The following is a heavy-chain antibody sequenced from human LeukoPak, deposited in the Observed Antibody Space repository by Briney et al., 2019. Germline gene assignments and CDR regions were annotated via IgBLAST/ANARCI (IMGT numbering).Heavy chain of an antibody. J-gene: IGHJ5*02. V-gene: IGHV3-23*01. D-gene: IGHD2-8*02. CDR3: VKDVWWSVS. CDR1: GFTFSDYY. Sequence: RTGGSLRLSCAASGFTFSDYYMTWVRQAPGKGLEWVSAISANGVDTFYAPSVKGRFTISRDNSKNTLYLQINSLRAEDTAIYYCVKDVWWSVSWGQGTLVTVSS. CDR2: ISANGVDT.